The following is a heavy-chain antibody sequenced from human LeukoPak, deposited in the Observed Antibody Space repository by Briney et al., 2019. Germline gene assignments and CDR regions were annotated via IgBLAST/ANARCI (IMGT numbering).Heavy chain of an antibody. CDR2: INFKSGGT. CDR3: ARDPQRREIGIDY. CDR1: GYSSTDYY. J-gene: IGHJ4*02. V-gene: IGHV1-2*02. D-gene: IGHD1-26*01. Sequence: ASVKVSCKASGYSSTDYYIHWVRQAPGQGLECVGWINFKSGGTNYAQKFQGRVTMTRDTSINTAYMELSSLRSDDTAVYYCARDPQRREIGIDYWGQGTLVTVSS.